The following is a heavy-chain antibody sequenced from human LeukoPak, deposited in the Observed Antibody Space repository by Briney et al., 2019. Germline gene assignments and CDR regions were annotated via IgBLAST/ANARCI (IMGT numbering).Heavy chain of an antibody. D-gene: IGHD6-6*01. CDR3: ARGGSSPPEY. V-gene: IGHV3-33*01. Sequence: PGGSLRLSCATSGFTYSRYGMHWVRQAPGKGLEWVAIIWYDGSNKYYTDSVEGRFTISRDNSKNTLDLQMNSLRAEDTAVYYCARGGSSPPEYWGQGTLVTVSS. CDR1: GFTYSRYG. J-gene: IGHJ4*02. CDR2: IWYDGSNK.